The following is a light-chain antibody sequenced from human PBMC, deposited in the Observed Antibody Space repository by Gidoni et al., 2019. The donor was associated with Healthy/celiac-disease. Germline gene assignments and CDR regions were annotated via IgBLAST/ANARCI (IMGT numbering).Light chain of an antibody. Sequence: IQLTQSPSFLSASVGARVTITCRASQGISSYLAWYQQKPGKAPKLLIYAASTLQIGVPSSVSGSESGTEFTLTNSGLQPKDYATYYYKQLILFGQGTRLEIK. CDR3: KQLIL. CDR1: QGISSY. CDR2: AAS. V-gene: IGKV1-9*01. J-gene: IGKJ5*01.